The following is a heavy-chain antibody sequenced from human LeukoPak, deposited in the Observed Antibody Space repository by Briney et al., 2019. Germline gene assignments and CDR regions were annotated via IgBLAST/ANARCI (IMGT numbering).Heavy chain of an antibody. CDR1: GFTFDDYA. D-gene: IGHD3-10*01. J-gene: IGHJ4*02. CDR2: ISWNSGSI. V-gene: IGHV3-9*01. Sequence: PGGSLRLSCAASGFTFDDYAMHWVRQAPGKGLEWVSGISWNSGSIGYADSVKGRFTISRDNAKNSLYLQMNSLRAEDTALYYCARSVRRGSYYAAREYWGQGTLVTVSS. CDR3: ARSVRRGSYYAAREY.